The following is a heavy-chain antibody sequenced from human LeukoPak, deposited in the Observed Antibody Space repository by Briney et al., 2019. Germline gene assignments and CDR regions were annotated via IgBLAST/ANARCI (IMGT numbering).Heavy chain of an antibody. CDR3: ARDPYSGSYYDY. D-gene: IGHD1-26*01. CDR2: ISYDGSDK. Sequence: GGSLRLSCAASGFTFRTYAMHWVRQAPGKGLEWVAFISYDGSDKSYAGSVKGRITVSRDNSKNTLYLQMNSLRAEDTAVYYCARDPYSGSYYDYCGQGTLVTVSS. CDR1: GFTFRTYA. J-gene: IGHJ4*02. V-gene: IGHV3-30-3*01.